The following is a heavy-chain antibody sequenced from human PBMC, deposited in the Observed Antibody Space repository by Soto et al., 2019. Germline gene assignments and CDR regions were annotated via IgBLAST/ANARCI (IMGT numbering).Heavy chain of an antibody. CDR3: SPGGGVELRLDP. CDR2: ISYDGSNK. Sequence: GGSLRLSCAASGFTFSSYGMHWVRQAPGKGLEWVAVISYDGSNKYYADSVKGRFTISRDNSKNTLYLQMNSLRAEDTAVYYCSPGGGVELRLDPWGQGTLVTVYS. V-gene: IGHV3-30*03. CDR1: GFTFSSYG. D-gene: IGHD2-8*01. J-gene: IGHJ5*02.